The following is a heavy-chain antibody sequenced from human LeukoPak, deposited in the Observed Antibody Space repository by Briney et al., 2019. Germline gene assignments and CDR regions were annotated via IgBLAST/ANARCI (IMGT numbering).Heavy chain of an antibody. J-gene: IGHJ4*02. Sequence: SETLSLTCTVSGGSVSSGSYYWSWVRQPPGKGLEWVGYMDYSGSTNYNPSLKSRVSISVETSKNQFSLKLSSVTAADTAVYYCARVIAVADERYFDYWGQGTLVTVSS. CDR1: GGSVSSGSYY. CDR3: ARVIAVADERYFDY. D-gene: IGHD6-19*01. CDR2: MDYSGST. V-gene: IGHV4-61*01.